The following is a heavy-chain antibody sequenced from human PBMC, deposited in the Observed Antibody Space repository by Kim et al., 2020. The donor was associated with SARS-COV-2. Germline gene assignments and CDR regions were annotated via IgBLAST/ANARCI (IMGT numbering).Heavy chain of an antibody. CDR2: VTSSGTTT. D-gene: IGHD3-16*01. Sequence: GGSLRLSCAASGFTFNNYAMTWVRQSPGKGLGWVSTVTSSGTTTYYADSVKGRFTISRDDSKNTLQLQMDSLRAEDTAVYYCAKASSRGAYFTFFDYWGPGTLVTVSS. J-gene: IGHJ4*02. CDR1: GFTFNNYA. V-gene: IGHV3-23*01. CDR3: AKASSRGAYFTFFDY.